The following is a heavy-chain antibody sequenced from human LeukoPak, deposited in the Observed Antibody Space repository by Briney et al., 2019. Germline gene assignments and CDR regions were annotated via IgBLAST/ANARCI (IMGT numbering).Heavy chain of an antibody. Sequence: GGSLRLSCAASGFTFSTYGMHWVRQAPGKGLEWVANIKQDGGEIYYVDSVKGRFTISRDNAKNSLYLQMNSLRAEDTAVYYCARALDSWGQGTLVTVSS. V-gene: IGHV3-7*03. CDR3: ARALDS. CDR2: IKQDGGEI. CDR1: GFTFSTYG. J-gene: IGHJ4*02.